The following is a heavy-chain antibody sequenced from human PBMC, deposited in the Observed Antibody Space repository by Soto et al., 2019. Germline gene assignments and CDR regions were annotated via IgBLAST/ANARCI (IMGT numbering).Heavy chain of an antibody. D-gene: IGHD5-18*01. J-gene: IGHJ4*02. CDR1: GGSVRNVSYY. CDR3: ASGAYSYNVDY. V-gene: IGHV4-61*01. CDR2: VYYRGST. Sequence: SETLSLTCTVSGGSVRNVSYYWSWIRQPPGKGLEWLGYVYYRGSTNYNPSLKSRITVSVDTSKNQFSLKLSSVTAADTAVYYCASGAYSYNVDYWGQGTPVTVSS.